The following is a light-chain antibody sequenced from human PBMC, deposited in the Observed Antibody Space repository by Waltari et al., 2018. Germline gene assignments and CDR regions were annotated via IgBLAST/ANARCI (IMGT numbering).Light chain of an antibody. V-gene: IGKV4-1*01. CDR1: QSVLFSLNNKNY. Sequence: IVMTQSPDSLAVSLGERATINCKPSQSVLFSLNNKNYLAWYQQKPGQPPKLLIYWASTRESGVPDRFSGSESGTDFNLTISSLQAEDVAVYYCQQYCTTPLTFGGGTKVEIK. J-gene: IGKJ4*01. CDR3: QQYCTTPLT. CDR2: WAS.